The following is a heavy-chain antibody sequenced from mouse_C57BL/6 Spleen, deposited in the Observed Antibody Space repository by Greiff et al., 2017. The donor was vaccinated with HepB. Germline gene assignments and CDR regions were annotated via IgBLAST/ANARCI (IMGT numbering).Heavy chain of an antibody. Sequence: EVQVVESGPGLVKPSQSLSLTCSVTGYSITSGYYWNWIRQFPGNKLEWMGYISYDGSNNYNPSLKNRISITRDTSKNQFFLKLNSVTTEDTATYYCARDTDYWGQGTTLTVSS. J-gene: IGHJ2*01. CDR2: ISYDGSN. CDR3: ARDTDY. V-gene: IGHV3-6*01. CDR1: GYSITSGYY.